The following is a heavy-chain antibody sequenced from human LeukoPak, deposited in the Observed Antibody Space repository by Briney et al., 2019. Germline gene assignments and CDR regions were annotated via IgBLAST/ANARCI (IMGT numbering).Heavy chain of an antibody. CDR2: IDSSRKAI. J-gene: IGHJ5*02. Sequence: AGGSLRLSCAVSGFTFSDYYMSWIRQAPGKGLEWISYIDSSRKAIYYADSVKGRFTISRDNAKNSLFLQMNSLRAEDTAVYYCAKNWEYIGWFDPWGQGTLVTVSS. V-gene: IGHV3-11*04. D-gene: IGHD2/OR15-2a*01. CDR3: AKNWEYIGWFDP. CDR1: GFTFSDYY.